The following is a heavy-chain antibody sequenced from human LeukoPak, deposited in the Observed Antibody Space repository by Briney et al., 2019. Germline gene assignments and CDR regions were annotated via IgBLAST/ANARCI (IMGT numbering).Heavy chain of an antibody. J-gene: IGHJ3*02. V-gene: IGHV4-34*01. D-gene: IGHD4-17*01. CDR3: ARDTTTLIAFDI. CDR2: INHSGST. CDR1: GGSFSGYY. Sequence: SETLSLTCAVYGGSFSGYYWSWIRQPPGKGLEWIGEINHSGSTNYNPSLKSRVTISVDTSKNQFSLKLSSVTAADTAVYYCARDTTTLIAFDIWGQGTMVTVSS.